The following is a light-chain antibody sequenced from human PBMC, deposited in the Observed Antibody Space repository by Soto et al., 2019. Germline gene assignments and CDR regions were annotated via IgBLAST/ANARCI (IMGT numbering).Light chain of an antibody. V-gene: IGKV3-11*01. J-gene: IGKJ3*01. CDR2: DAS. Sequence: EIVLTQSPATLSLSPGERATHSCRASQSISSYLAWYQQKPDQAPRLLIYDASNRATGIPARFSGSGSGTDFTLTISSLEPEDFAVYYCHQRSTWPFTFGPGTKVDIQ. CDR1: QSISSY. CDR3: HQRSTWPFT.